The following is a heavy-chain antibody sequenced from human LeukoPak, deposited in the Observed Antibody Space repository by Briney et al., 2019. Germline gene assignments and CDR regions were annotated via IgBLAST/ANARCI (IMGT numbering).Heavy chain of an antibody. D-gene: IGHD3-10*01. V-gene: IGHV3-30*03. CDR3: ARDTIYLEADYFDY. CDR2: ISYDRRNK. CDR1: GFTFSSYA. J-gene: IGHJ4*02. Sequence: PGGSLRLSCAASGFTFSSYAMSWVRQAPGKGLEWVAVISYDRRNKYYADSVKGRFTISRDNAKNSLYLQMNSLRAEDTAVYYCARDTIYLEADYFDYWGQGTLVTVSS.